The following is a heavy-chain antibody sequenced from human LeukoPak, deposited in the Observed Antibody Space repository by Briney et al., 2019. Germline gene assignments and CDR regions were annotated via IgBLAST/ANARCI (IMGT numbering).Heavy chain of an antibody. V-gene: IGHV3-30*18. Sequence: PGGSLRLSCAASGFTFNSYAMHWVRQAPGKGLEWVTFISYDGSNKYYADSVKGRFTISRDNSKNTVYLQMNSLRVEDTAVYYCAKPEENFDWFDYWGQGTLVTVSS. CDR3: AKPEENFDWFDY. D-gene: IGHD3-9*01. CDR2: ISYDGSNK. CDR1: GFTFNSYA. J-gene: IGHJ4*02.